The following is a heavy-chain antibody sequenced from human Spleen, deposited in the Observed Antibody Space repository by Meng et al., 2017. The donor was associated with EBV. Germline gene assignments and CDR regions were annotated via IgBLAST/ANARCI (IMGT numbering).Heavy chain of an antibody. CDR3: ARGEYSGYNYPD. J-gene: IGHJ4*02. Sequence: QVQFAEWGAGVLKASETLPLTCAVYGGSFSGYYWTWIRQPPGKGLEWIGDINYSGGTNYNPSLKSRVSISVDMSKNQFSLNLRSATAADTAVYYCARGEYSGYNYPDWGQGTLVTVFS. CDR1: GGSFSGYY. V-gene: IGHV4-34*01. D-gene: IGHD5-12*01. CDR2: INYSGGT.